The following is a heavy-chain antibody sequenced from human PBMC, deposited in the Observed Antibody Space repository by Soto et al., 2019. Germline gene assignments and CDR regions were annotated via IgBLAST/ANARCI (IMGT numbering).Heavy chain of an antibody. V-gene: IGHV1-69*13. D-gene: IGHD5-18*01. Sequence: SVKVSCKASGGTFSSYAISGVGQSGLRWRDWMGGIIPIFGTANYAQKFQGRVTITADESTSTAYMELSSLRSEDTAVYYCARDLGYSYGQEYYYYYGMDVWGQGTTVTVSS. CDR2: IIPIFGTA. CDR3: ARDLGYSYGQEYYYYYGMDV. CDR1: GGTFSSYA. J-gene: IGHJ6*02.